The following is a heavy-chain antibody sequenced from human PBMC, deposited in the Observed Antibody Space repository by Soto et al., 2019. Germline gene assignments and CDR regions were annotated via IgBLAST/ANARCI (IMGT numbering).Heavy chain of an antibody. J-gene: IGHJ4*02. V-gene: IGHV3-30*03. Sequence: QAHLVESGGGVVQPGRSLRLSCAASGFTFTSYGMHWVRQAPGTRLEWVAVISYDGGLQHYADSVKGRFTISRDNSKNMVLLQMNSRRAEDTAVYYCVSDRGYGHASLPYSWGQGTLVSVSS. CDR1: GFTFTSYG. CDR3: VSDRGYGHASLPYS. CDR2: ISYDGGLQ. D-gene: IGHD5-18*01.